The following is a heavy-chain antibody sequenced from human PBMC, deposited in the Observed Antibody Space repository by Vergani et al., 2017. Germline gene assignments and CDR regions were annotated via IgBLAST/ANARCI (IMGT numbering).Heavy chain of an antibody. V-gene: IGHV3-21*01. CDR2: ISSSSSYI. D-gene: IGHD3-10*01. Sequence: EVQLLESGGGLVQPGGSLRLSCAASGFTFSSYSMNWVRQAPGKGLEWVSSISSSSSYIYYADSVKGRFTISRDNAKNTLYLQMNSLRAEDTAVYYCARDGAHGFGESYFDYWGQGTLVTVSS. J-gene: IGHJ4*02. CDR1: GFTFSSYS. CDR3: ARDGAHGFGESYFDY.